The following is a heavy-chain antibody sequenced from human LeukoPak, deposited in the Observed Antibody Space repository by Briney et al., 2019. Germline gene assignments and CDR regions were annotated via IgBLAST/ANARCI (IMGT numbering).Heavy chain of an antibody. V-gene: IGHV4-59*01. D-gene: IGHD3-22*01. J-gene: IGHJ3*02. CDR1: GDSISDYY. CDR2: IYYSGST. CDR3: AKSNGYGLIDI. Sequence: PSETLSLTCTVSGDSISDYYWSWIRQPPGKGLEYIGYIYYSGSTNYNPSLKSRVIISIDTSKSQFSLKLSSVTAADTAVYFCAKSNGYGLIDIWGQGTMVTVSS.